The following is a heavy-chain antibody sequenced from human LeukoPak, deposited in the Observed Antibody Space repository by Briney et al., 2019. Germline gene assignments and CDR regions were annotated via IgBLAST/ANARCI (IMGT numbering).Heavy chain of an antibody. V-gene: IGHV3-74*01. CDR1: GFTFSSYW. J-gene: IGHJ4*02. Sequence: GGSLRLSCAASGFTFSSYWMHWVRQAPGKGLVWVSRINTDGSSTSYADSVKGRFTISRDNAKNTLYLQMNSLRAEDTAVYYCAKGPYYYDSSGYYPGYYFDYWGQGTLVTVSS. CDR2: INTDGSST. CDR3: AKGPYYYDSSGYYPGYYFDY. D-gene: IGHD3-22*01.